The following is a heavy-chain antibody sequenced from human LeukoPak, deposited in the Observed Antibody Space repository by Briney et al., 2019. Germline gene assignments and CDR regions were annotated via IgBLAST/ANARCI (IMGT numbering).Heavy chain of an antibody. CDR2: IYYSGST. V-gene: IGHV4-59*01. J-gene: IGHJ4*02. D-gene: IGHD6-19*01. CDR3: ARALPSSGSSSDVFDY. Sequence: SETLSLTCTVSGGSISSYYWSWIRQPPGKGLEWIGYIYYSGSTNYNPSLKSRVTISVDTSKNQFSLKLSSVTAADTAVYYCARALPSSGSSSDVFDYWGQGTLVTVSS. CDR1: GGSISSYY.